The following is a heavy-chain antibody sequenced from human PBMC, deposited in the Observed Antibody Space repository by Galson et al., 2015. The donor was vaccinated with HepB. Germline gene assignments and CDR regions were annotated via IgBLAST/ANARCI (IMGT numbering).Heavy chain of an antibody. J-gene: IGHJ5*02. CDR1: GYTFANYW. Sequence: QSGAEVKKPGESLRTSFKASGYTFANYWITWVRQMPGKGLEWMGRIDPSDSYTNYSPSFQGHVTISTDKSITTAYLQWSSLKASDTALYYCARLRAGATGWFDPWGQGTLVTVSS. V-gene: IGHV5-10-1*01. CDR3: ARLRAGATGWFDP. CDR2: IDPSDSYT. D-gene: IGHD1-26*01.